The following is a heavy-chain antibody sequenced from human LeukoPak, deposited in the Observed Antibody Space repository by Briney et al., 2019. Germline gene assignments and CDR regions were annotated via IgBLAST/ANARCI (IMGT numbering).Heavy chain of an antibody. V-gene: IGHV4-4*07. D-gene: IGHD3-22*01. CDR3: ARIRDSSGHYLGAFDI. CDR1: GGSISSYY. CDR2: IYSSGST. Sequence: SETLSLTCTVSGGSISSYYWSWIRQPAGKGLEWIGRIYSSGSTNCNPSLKSRVTMSVDTSKNQFSLKLSSVTAADTAVYYCARIRDSSGHYLGAFDIWGQGTMVTVSS. J-gene: IGHJ3*02.